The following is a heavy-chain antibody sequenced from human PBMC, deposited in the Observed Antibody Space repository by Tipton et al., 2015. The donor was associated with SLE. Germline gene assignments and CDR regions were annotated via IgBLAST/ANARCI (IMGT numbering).Heavy chain of an antibody. CDR3: ARGGYYYDSSGYPFDY. D-gene: IGHD3-22*01. CDR1: GFTFNIYW. Sequence: GSLRLSCAGSGFTFNIYWMTWVRQAPGKGLEWVANIKLDGSEIYADSVKGRFTISRDNAKNSVVLQMNSLRGEDTAVYYCARGGYYYDSSGYPFDYWGQGTLVTVSS. V-gene: IGHV3-7*01. CDR2: IKLDGSE. J-gene: IGHJ4*02.